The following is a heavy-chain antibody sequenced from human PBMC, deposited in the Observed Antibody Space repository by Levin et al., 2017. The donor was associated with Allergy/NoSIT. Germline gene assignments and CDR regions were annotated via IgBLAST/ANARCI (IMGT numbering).Heavy chain of an antibody. CDR1: GYTFTDYG. V-gene: IGHV1-18*01. Sequence: ASVKVSCKASGYTFTDYGISWVRQAPGQGLEWMGWISAYNGNRNYAQKLQGRVTMTTDSSTSTAYMELRSLRSDDTGVYYCARDWPLEIVVVPAAYYYGMDVWGQGTTVTVSS. J-gene: IGHJ6*02. CDR2: ISAYNGNR. CDR3: ARDWPLEIVVVPAAYYYGMDV. D-gene: IGHD2-2*03.